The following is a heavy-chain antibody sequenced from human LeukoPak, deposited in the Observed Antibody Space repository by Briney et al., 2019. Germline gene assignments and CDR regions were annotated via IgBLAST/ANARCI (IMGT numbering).Heavy chain of an antibody. CDR2: ISWNSNSI. J-gene: IGHJ4*02. D-gene: IGHD3-22*01. CDR1: GFTFDDYA. V-gene: IGHV3-9*03. CDR3: ARGRYYHDTSGYYTLDY. Sequence: GRSLRLSCAASGFTFDDYAMHWVRQAPGKGLEWVSSISWNSNSIDYADSVKGRFTISRDNAKNSLYLQLNSLRAGDMALYYCARGRYYHDTSGYYTLDYWGQGTLVTVSS.